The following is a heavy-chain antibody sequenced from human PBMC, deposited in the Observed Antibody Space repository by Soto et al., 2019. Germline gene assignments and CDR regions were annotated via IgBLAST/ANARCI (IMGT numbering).Heavy chain of an antibody. V-gene: IGHV2-5*02. CDR1: GFSLTTSGVG. D-gene: IGHD5-18*01. J-gene: IGHJ4*02. CDR3: AHRGYMYGNWDHGYFDY. CDR2: IYWDDDK. Sequence: QITLKESGTTRVKPTQTLALTCTFSGFSLTTSGVGVGWIRKTPGKALEWLAVIYWDDDKRYNPSLKNRLTITKDTSKNQVVLIMADMDPVDTATYFCAHRGYMYGNWDHGYFDYWGQGTLVTVSS.